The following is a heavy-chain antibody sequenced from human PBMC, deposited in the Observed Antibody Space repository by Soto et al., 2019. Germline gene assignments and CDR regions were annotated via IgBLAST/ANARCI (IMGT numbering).Heavy chain of an antibody. CDR2: TSTYNGNT. CDR3: ARVYCSSTSCYGCDY. CDR1: GYTFSTYG. Sequence: ASVKVSCKTSGYTFSTYGISWVRQAPGQGLEWMGWTSTYNGNTNYAQKLQGRVTMTTDTSTSTAYMELRSLGSDDTAVYYCARVYCSSTSCYGCDYWGQGTLVTVSA. D-gene: IGHD2-2*01. V-gene: IGHV1-18*01. J-gene: IGHJ4*02.